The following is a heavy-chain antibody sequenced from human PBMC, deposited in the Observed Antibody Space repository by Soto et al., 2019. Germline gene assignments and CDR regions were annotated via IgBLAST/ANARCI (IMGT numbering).Heavy chain of an antibody. V-gene: IGHV4-4*02. CDR2: IYHSGST. J-gene: IGHJ4*02. Sequence: QVQLQESGPGLVKPSGTLSLTCAVSSGSISSSNWWSWVRQPPGKGLEWIGEIYHSGSTNDKPSLKSPIPISVDKSKNQFSLKLSSVTAADTAVYYCARGSLDSSCWRTLDYWGQGTLVTVSS. CDR1: SGSISSSNW. D-gene: IGHD6-19*01. CDR3: ARGSLDSSCWRTLDY.